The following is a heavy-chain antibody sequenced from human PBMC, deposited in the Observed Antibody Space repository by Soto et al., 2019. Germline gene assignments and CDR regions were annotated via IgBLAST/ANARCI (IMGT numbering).Heavy chain of an antibody. Sequence: GASVKVSCKASGYTFTGYYMHWVRQAPGQGLEWMGGIIPIFGTANYAQKFQGRVTITADESTSTAYMELSSLRSEDTAVYYCARGGSSGWSFGYWGQGTLVTVSS. V-gene: IGHV1-69*13. CDR2: IIPIFGTA. CDR3: ARGGSSGWSFGY. J-gene: IGHJ4*02. CDR1: GYTFTGYY. D-gene: IGHD6-19*01.